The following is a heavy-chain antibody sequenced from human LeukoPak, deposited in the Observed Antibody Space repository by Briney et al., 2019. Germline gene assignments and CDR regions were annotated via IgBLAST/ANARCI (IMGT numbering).Heavy chain of an antibody. V-gene: IGHV1-2*02. J-gene: IGHJ5*02. CDR1: GYTFTGYY. Sequence: ASVKVSCKASGYTFTGYYMLWVRQAPGQGLEWMGWINPNSGGTNYAQKFQGRVTMTGDTSISTAYMELSRLRSDDTAVYYCARDGSGSFEYWFDPWGQGTLVTVSS. D-gene: IGHD3-10*01. CDR3: ARDGSGSFEYWFDP. CDR2: INPNSGGT.